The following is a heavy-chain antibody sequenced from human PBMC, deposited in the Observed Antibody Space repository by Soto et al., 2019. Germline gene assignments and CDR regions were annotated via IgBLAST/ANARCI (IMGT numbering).Heavy chain of an antibody. CDR3: ARPTMVRGVIAFDI. CDR1: GGSISSSSYY. V-gene: IGHV4-39*01. CDR2: IYYSGST. D-gene: IGHD3-10*01. Sequence: PSETLSLTXTVSGGSISSSSYYWGWIRQPPGKGLEWIGSIYYSGSTYYNPSLKSRVTISVDTSKNQFSLKLSSVTAADTAVYYCARPTMVRGVIAFDIWGQGTMVTVSS. J-gene: IGHJ3*02.